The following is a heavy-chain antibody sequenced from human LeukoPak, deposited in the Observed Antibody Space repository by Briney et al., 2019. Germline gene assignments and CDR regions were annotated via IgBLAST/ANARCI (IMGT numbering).Heavy chain of an antibody. CDR3: AKDAAGPRGYYFDY. D-gene: IGHD6-19*01. J-gene: IGHJ4*02. CDR1: GFTLSSYA. Sequence: PGGSLRLSCAASGFTLSSYAMNWVRQAPGKGLEWVSAISGSGGSTYYADSVKGRFTISRDNSKNTLYLQMNSLRAEDTAVYYCAKDAAGPRGYYFDYWGRGTLVTVSS. V-gene: IGHV3-23*01. CDR2: ISGSGGST.